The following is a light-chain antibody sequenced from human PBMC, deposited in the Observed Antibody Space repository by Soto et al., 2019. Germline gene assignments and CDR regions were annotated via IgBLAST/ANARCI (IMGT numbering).Light chain of an antibody. CDR3: CSSAVSYNLVV. V-gene: IGLV2-11*01. Sequence: QSVLTQPRSVSGSPGQSVTISCTGTSSDVGGYNYVSWYQQHPGKVPKLMIYDVHKRPSGVPDRFSGSKSGNTASLTISGLQAEDEADYYCCSSAVSYNLVVFGGGTKLTVL. CDR2: DVH. J-gene: IGLJ2*01. CDR1: SSDVGGYNY.